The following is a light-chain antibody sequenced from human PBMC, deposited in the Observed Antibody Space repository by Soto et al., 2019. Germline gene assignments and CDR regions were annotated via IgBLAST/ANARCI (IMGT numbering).Light chain of an antibody. V-gene: IGLV2-14*01. CDR3: CSYTSSNTWV. CDR2: EVS. Sequence: QSALTQPASASGSPGQSITISCTGTSSDVGGYNYVSWYQQHPGKAPKLMIYEVSNRPSGVSNRFSGSKSGNTASLTISGLQAEDEADYYCCSYTSSNTWVFGGGTKLTVL. J-gene: IGLJ3*02. CDR1: SSDVGGYNY.